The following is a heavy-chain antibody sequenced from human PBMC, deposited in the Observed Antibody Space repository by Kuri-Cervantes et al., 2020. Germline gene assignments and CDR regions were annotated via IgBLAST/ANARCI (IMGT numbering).Heavy chain of an antibody. D-gene: IGHD3-10*01. J-gene: IGHJ6*02. CDR2: IYYSGST. V-gene: IGHV4-59*01. CDR3: ARDNTSEGSGSYGVSYYYYYGMDV. CDR1: GGSISSYY. Sequence: SETLSLTCTVSGGSISSYYWSWIRQPPGKGLEWIGHIYYSGSTNYDPSLKSRVTISVDTSKNQFSLKLSSVTAADTAVYYCARDNTSEGSGSYGVSYYYYYGMDVWGQGTTVTVSS.